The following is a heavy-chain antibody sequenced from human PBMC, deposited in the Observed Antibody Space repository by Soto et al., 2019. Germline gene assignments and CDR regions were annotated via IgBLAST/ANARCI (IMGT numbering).Heavy chain of an antibody. J-gene: IGHJ6*02. CDR2: ISYDGSNK. Sequence: GGSLRLSCAASGFTFSSYGMHWVRQAPGKGLEWVAVISYDGSNKYYADSVKGRFTISRDNSKNTLYLQMNSLRAEDTAVYYCAKTIYSSGYYYYGMDVWGQGTTVTV. CDR1: GFTFSSYG. V-gene: IGHV3-30*18. D-gene: IGHD6-19*01. CDR3: AKTIYSSGYYYYGMDV.